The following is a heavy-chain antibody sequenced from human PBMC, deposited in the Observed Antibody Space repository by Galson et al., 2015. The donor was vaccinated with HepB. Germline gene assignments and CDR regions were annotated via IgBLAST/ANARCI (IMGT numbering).Heavy chain of an antibody. CDR3: ARPDCSSTSCYLEGVVTPSDAFDI. CDR1: GGSISSSSYY. V-gene: IGHV4-39*01. CDR2: IYYSGST. Sequence: TLSLTCTVSGGSISSSSYYWGWIRQPLGKGLEWIGSIYYSGSTYYNPSLKSRVTISVDTSKNQFSLKLSSVTAADTAVYYCARPDCSSTSCYLEGVVTPSDAFDIWGQGTMVTVSS. D-gene: IGHD2-2*01. J-gene: IGHJ3*02.